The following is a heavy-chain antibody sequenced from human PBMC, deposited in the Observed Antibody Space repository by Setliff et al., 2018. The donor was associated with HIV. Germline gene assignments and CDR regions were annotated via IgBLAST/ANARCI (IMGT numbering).Heavy chain of an antibody. D-gene: IGHD1-26*01. V-gene: IGHV4-4*07. Sequence: PSETLSLTCSVSGVTISSHFWTWIRQPAGKGLEWIGRAYTGGSTNYNPSLKSRVSMSVDTSKNQFYLHLSSVTAADTAVYYCARHRDGGTYPLDYWGQGTLVTVSS. CDR3: ARHRDGGTYPLDY. CDR2: AYTGGST. J-gene: IGHJ4*02. CDR1: GVTISSHF.